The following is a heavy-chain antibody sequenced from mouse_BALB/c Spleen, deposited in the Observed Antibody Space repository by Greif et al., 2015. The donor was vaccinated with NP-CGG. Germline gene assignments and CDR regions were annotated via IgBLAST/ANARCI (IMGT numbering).Heavy chain of an antibody. CDR1: GFTFSSYG. CDR3: AQYGNHGYYAMDY. CDR2: LNRNGGST. J-gene: IGHJ4*01. V-gene: IGHV5-6-3*01. Sequence: EVMLVESGGGLVQPGGSLKLSCAASGFTFSSYGMSWVRQTPDKRLELVATLNRNGGSTYYPDSVQGRFTITRDNAKNTLYQQMSSLESEDTAMYYCAQYGNHGYYAMDYWGQGTSVTVSS. D-gene: IGHD2-10*02.